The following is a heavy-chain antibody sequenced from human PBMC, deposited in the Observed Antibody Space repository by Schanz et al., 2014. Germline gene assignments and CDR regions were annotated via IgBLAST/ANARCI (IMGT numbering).Heavy chain of an antibody. J-gene: IGHJ4*02. V-gene: IGHV4-39*01. CDR1: GGSISSSNYY. Sequence: QLQLQESGPGLVKPSETLSLTCTVSGGSISSSNYYWGWIRQPPGKGLEWIESIYYSGSTYYNPSIKFRVTTPVYPSKNHFSQKLSSVPAADTAVYYCARQFYDILTGYWFPYYFDYWGQGTLVTVSS. CDR2: IYYSGST. D-gene: IGHD3-9*01. CDR3: ARQFYDILTGYWFPYYFDY.